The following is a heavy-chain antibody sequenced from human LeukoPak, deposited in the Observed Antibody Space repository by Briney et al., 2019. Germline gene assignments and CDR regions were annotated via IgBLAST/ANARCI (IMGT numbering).Heavy chain of an antibody. V-gene: IGHV3-11*01. CDR2: ISSSGNTI. D-gene: IGHD2/OR15-2a*01. CDR1: GFTFSDYY. Sequence: KPGGSLRLSCAASGFTFSDYYMSWIRQAPGKGLEWVSYISSSGNTIYYADSVKGRFTISRDNARNSLHLQMNSLRADDTAVYYCAKNRGATAGTFDYWGPGTLVTVSS. J-gene: IGHJ4*02. CDR3: AKNRGATAGTFDY.